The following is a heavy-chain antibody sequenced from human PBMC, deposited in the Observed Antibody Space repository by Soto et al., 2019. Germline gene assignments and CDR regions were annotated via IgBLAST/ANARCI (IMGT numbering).Heavy chain of an antibody. J-gene: IGHJ6*02. CDR1: GFNVSSNY. V-gene: IGHV3-53*01. CDR2: IYSGGST. CDR3: ARDSFYYYYGMDV. Sequence: PGGSKRLSWTASGFNVSSNYMSWVRQAPGKGLEWVSVIYSGGSTYYADSVKGRFTISRDNSKNTLYLQMNSLRAEDTAVYYCARDSFYYYYGMDVWGQGTTVTVSS.